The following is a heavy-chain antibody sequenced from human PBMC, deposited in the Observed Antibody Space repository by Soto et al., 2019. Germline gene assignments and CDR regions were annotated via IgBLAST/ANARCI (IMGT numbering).Heavy chain of an antibody. CDR1: GYSFTNYW. D-gene: IGHD4-17*01. J-gene: IGHJ5*02. Sequence: GESLKISCHASGYSFTNYWIACVRQIPGKVLEYMGIIYPSDSDSRYSPSFQGQVTFSADKSINTAYLQWSSLKASETAMYYCARHGFSGDYSSNYVDPWGQRNPVTVSS. CDR3: ARHGFSGDYSSNYVDP. V-gene: IGHV5-51*01. CDR2: IYPSDSDS.